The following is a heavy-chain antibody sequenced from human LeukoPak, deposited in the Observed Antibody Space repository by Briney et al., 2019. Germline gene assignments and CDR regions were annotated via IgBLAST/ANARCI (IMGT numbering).Heavy chain of an antibody. V-gene: IGHV4-34*01. J-gene: IGHJ3*02. D-gene: IGHD6-6*01. CDR3: ARKPSTRIAARRRLGLGAFDI. CDR1: GGSFSGYY. Sequence: SETLSLTCAVYGGSFSGYYWSWIRQPPGKGLEWIGEINHSGSTNHNPSLKSRVTISVDTSKNQFSLKLSSVTAADTAVYYCARKPSTRIAARRRLGLGAFDIWGQGTMVTVSS. CDR2: INHSGST.